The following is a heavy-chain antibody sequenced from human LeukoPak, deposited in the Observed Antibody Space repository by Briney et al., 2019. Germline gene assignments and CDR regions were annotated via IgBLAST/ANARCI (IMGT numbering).Heavy chain of an antibody. D-gene: IGHD3-22*01. Sequence: SVKVSCKASVGTFTSYAISWVRQAPGQGLEWMGGIIPIFGTANYAQKFQGRVTITADESTSTAYMELSSLRSEDTAVYYCASGDYDSSGYPIREYFQHWGQGTLVTVSS. CDR3: ASGDYDSSGYPIREYFQH. CDR2: IIPIFGTA. J-gene: IGHJ1*01. V-gene: IGHV1-69*13. CDR1: VGTFTSYA.